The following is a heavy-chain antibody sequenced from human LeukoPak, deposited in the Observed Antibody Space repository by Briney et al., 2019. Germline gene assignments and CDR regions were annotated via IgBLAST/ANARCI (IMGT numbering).Heavy chain of an antibody. V-gene: IGHV4-34*01. J-gene: IGHJ4*02. CDR2: INHSGST. D-gene: IGHD1-7*01. CDR1: GGSFSGYY. CDR3: ETKTGTTSY. Sequence: SETLSLTCAVYGGSFSGYYWSWIRQPPGKGLEWIGEINHSGSTNYNPSLKSRVTISVDTSKNQFSLKLSSVTAADTAVYYCETKTGTTSYRGQGTLVTVSS.